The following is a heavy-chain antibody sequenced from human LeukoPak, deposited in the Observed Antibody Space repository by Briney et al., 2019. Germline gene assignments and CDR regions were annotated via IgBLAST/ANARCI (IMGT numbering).Heavy chain of an antibody. D-gene: IGHD2-15*01. J-gene: IGHJ4*02. CDR3: AKDKDSTNWYFDY. CDR2: IRYDGTNK. V-gene: IGHV3-30*02. Sequence: GGSLRLSCAASGFTFSSHGMHWVRQAPGKGLEWVAFIRYDGTNKYYADSVKGRFTISRDNSKNTLYLQMNSLRAEATAVYYCAKDKDSTNWYFDYWGQGTLVTVSS. CDR1: GFTFSSHG.